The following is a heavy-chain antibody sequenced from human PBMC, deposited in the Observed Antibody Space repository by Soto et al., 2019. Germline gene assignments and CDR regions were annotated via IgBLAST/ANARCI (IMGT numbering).Heavy chain of an antibody. Sequence: VQLVQSGAEVKKPGSSVKVSCKASGGTFSSYAISWVRQAPGKGLEWVGRIKSKTDGGTTDYAAPVKGRFTISRDDSKTMLYLQMNSLETDDTAVYYCTTISGYWGQGALVTVSS. CDR3: TTISGY. CDR2: IKSKTDGGTT. V-gene: IGHV3-15*01. D-gene: IGHD6-25*01. J-gene: IGHJ4*02. CDR1: GGTFSSYA.